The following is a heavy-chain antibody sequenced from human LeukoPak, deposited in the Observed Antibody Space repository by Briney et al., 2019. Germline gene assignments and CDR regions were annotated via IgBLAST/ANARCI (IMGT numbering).Heavy chain of an antibody. CDR2: MNPNSGNT. V-gene: IGHV1-8*03. Sequence: ASVKVSCKASGYTFTSYDINWVRQATGQGLEWMGWMNPNSGNTGYAQKFQGRVTITRNTSISTAYMELSSLRSEDTAVYYCASFPRLWARGKELGWGQGTLVTVSS. J-gene: IGHJ4*02. CDR1: GYTFTSYD. CDR3: ASFPRLWARGKELG. D-gene: IGHD1-7*01.